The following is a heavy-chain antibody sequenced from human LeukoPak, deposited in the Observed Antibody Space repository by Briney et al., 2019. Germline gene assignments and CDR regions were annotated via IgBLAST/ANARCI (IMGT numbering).Heavy chain of an antibody. V-gene: IGHV3-15*01. CDR1: GFTFSGAW. CDR2: VKSKADGETT. J-gene: IGHJ4*02. CDR3: TTVFGGD. D-gene: IGHD3-16*01. Sequence: GGSLRLSCAASGFTFSGAWLSWVRQAPGKGLEWVGRVKSKADGETTDYAAPVEGRFTISRDDSSSTVYLQMNNLKTEDTGLYYCTTVFGGDWGQGTLVTVTS.